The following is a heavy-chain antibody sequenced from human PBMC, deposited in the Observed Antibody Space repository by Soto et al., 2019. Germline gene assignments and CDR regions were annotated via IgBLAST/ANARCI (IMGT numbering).Heavy chain of an antibody. CDR2: IHHSGCT. D-gene: IGHD6-19*01. CDR1: GGSFSCYY. J-gene: IGHJ4*02. CDR3: VGGGQWLPVY. V-gene: IGHV4-34*01. Sequence: SETLSLTCAVYGGSFSCYYWSWIRQPPGKGLEWIGDIHHSGCTNYNPSLTSRVTIPADTPKNQFSLNLSSMPPADTAVYYCVGGGQWLPVYWGQGTLVTVSS.